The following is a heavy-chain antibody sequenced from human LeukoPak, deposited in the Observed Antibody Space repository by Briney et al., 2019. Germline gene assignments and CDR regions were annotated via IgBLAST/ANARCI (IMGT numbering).Heavy chain of an antibody. Sequence: ASVKVSCKASGGTFSSCAISWVRQAPGQGLEWMGGIIPIFGTANYAQKFQGRVTITTDESTSTAYMELSSLRSEDTAVYYCARDSCGGDCYPGSYAFDIWGQGTMVTVSS. D-gene: IGHD2-21*02. CDR2: IIPIFGTA. J-gene: IGHJ3*02. CDR1: GGTFSSCA. V-gene: IGHV1-69*05. CDR3: ARDSCGGDCYPGSYAFDI.